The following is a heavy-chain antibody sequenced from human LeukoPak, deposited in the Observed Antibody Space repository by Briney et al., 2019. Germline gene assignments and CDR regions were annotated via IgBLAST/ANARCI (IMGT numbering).Heavy chain of an antibody. Sequence: SDTLSLTCAVHGGSFSGYYWSWIRQPPGKGLEWIGEINHSGSTNYNPSLKSRVTISVDTSKNQFSLKLSSVTAADTAVYYCARRGGYSYGYVVDYWGQGTLVTVS. D-gene: IGHD5-18*01. V-gene: IGHV4-34*01. CDR3: ARRGGYSYGYVVDY. J-gene: IGHJ4*02. CDR2: INHSGST. CDR1: GGSFSGYY.